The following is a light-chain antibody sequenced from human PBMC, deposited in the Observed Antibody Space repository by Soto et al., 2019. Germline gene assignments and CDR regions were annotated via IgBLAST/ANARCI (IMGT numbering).Light chain of an antibody. CDR3: QQYNTWPIT. J-gene: IGKJ5*01. CDR2: RAS. V-gene: IGKV3-15*01. Sequence: EVLMTQSPDTLYVSPGERVTLSCRASQSVSDKLAWYQQKPGQGPRLLVYRASTRTLGIPARFSGSESRTEFTLTISSLQSEDFAIYYCQQYNTWPITFGQGTRLEIK. CDR1: QSVSDK.